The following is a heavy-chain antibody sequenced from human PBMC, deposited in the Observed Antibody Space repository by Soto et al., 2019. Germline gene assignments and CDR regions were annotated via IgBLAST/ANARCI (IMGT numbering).Heavy chain of an antibody. D-gene: IGHD3-3*01. J-gene: IGHJ4*02. CDR3: AHRILRTVFGLVTTTAIYFDF. V-gene: IGHV2-5*01. CDR1: GFSLTTSGVG. Sequence: QITLNESGPTVVNPAETLTLTCTFSGFSLTTSGVGVGWIRQSPGKAPEWLALIYWHDDKRYSASRKSRLTITQDTSTNQAVLTMASVDPADTSTYYCAHRILRTVFGLVTTTAIYFDFWGQGTPVVVSS. CDR2: IYWHDDK.